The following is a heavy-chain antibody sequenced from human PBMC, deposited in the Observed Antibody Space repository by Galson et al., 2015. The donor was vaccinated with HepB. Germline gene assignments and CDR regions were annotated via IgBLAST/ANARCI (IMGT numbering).Heavy chain of an antibody. CDR2: INPSGGST. CDR3: ARSFEWGDAFDI. CDR1: GSTFTSYY. V-gene: IGHV1-46*01. Sequence: SVTVSCKASGSTFTSYYMHWVRQAPGQGLEWMGIINPSGGSTSYAQKFQGRVTMTRDTSTSTVYMELSSLRSEDTAVYYCARSFEWGDAFDIWGQGTMVTVSS. D-gene: IGHD3-3*01. J-gene: IGHJ3*02.